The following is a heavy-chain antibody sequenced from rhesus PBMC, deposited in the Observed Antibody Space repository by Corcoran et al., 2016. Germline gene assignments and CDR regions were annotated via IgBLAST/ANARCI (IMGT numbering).Heavy chain of an antibody. D-gene: IGHD6-37*01. V-gene: IGHV4-57*01. CDR3: ARLSSSWSYGLDS. CDR1: GGSVSSSDW. CDR2: FLGSGVSS. Sequence: QLQLQESDTGLVKPSETLSLTCAVSGGSVSSSDWWNWISQPPGTGLEGIGRFLGSGVSSRYNPALSGRCTSSTDTSKNQFSLNGTAVTAADTAVYFCARLSSSWSYGLDSWGQGVVVTVSS. J-gene: IGHJ6*01.